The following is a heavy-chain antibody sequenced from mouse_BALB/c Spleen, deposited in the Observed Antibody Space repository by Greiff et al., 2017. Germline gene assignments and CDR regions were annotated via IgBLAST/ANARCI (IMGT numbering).Heavy chain of an antibody. CDR3: ARHDERRGFAY. J-gene: IGHJ3*01. CDR2: ISSGGSYT. CDR1: GFTFSSYG. V-gene: IGHV5-6*01. Sequence: EVKLMESGGDLVKPGGSLKLSCAASGFTFSSYGMSWVRQTPDKRLEWVATISSGGSYTYYPDSVKGRFTISRDNAKNTLYLQMSSLKSEDTAMYYCARHDERRGFAYWGQGTLVTVSA. D-gene: IGHD2-12*01.